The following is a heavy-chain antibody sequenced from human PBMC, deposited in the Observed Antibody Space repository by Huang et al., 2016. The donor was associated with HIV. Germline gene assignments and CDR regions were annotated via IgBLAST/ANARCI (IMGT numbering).Heavy chain of an antibody. D-gene: IGHD3-22*01. CDR1: GYTFTSFG. Sequence: QVHLVQSGPEVKKPGASVKVSCKASGYTFTSFGISWVRQAPGQGLEWMGSISAHKGDTNYAQKFRVRVTMTTETSTRTAHRELRSLRSDDSAVYYCVVDDTSGYFSSDYWGQGTLVTVSS. CDR2: ISAHKGDT. J-gene: IGHJ4*02. CDR3: VVDDTSGYFSSDY. V-gene: IGHV1-18*04.